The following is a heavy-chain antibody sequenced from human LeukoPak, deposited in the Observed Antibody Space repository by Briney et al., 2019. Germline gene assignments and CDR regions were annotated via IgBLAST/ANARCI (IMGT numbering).Heavy chain of an antibody. Sequence: GGSLRLSCAASGFTFSSYAMSWVRQAPGKGLEWVSAISGSGGSTYYADSVKGRFTISRDNSKNTLYLQMNSLKTEDTAVYYCTRPRDRPPINDYGDYWYFDLWGRGTLVTVSS. CDR2: ISGSGGST. D-gene: IGHD4-17*01. CDR3: TRPRDRPPINDYGDYWYFDL. J-gene: IGHJ2*01. CDR1: GFTFSSYA. V-gene: IGHV3-23*01.